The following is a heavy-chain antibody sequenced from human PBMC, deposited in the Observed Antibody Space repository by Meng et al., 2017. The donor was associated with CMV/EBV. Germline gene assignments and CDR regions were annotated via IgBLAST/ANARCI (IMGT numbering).Heavy chain of an antibody. Sequence: GESLKISCAASGFTVSSNYMNWVRQAPGKGLEWVSVIYSGGSTYYADSVKGRFTISRDNSKNTLYLQMNSLRAEDTAVYYCASYCSSTSCWNAFDIWGQGTMVTVSS. D-gene: IGHD2-2*01. V-gene: IGHV3-53*01. J-gene: IGHJ3*02. CDR3: ASYCSSTSCWNAFDI. CDR2: IYSGGST. CDR1: GFTVSSNY.